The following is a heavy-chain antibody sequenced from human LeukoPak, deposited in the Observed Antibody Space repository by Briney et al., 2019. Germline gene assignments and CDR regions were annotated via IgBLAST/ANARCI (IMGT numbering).Heavy chain of an antibody. Sequence: GGSLRLSCAASGFTFSSYSMSWVRQAPGKGLEWVSSISSSSSYIYYADSVKGRFTISRDNAKNSLYLQMNSLRAEDTAVYYCARDQGTTPCDYWGQGTLVTVSS. CDR1: GFTFSSYS. J-gene: IGHJ4*02. CDR2: ISSSSSYI. V-gene: IGHV3-21*01. CDR3: ARDQGTTPCDY. D-gene: IGHD1-1*01.